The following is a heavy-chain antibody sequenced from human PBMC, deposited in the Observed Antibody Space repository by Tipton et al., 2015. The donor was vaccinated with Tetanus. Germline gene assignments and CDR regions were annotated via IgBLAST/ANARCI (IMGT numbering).Heavy chain of an antibody. V-gene: IGHV4-39*02. CDR2: IYYSGST. J-gene: IGHJ4*02. CDR1: GGSISSSSYY. Sequence: TLSLTCTVSGGSISSSSYYWGWIRQPPGKGLEWIGSIYYSGSTYYNPSLKSRVTISVDTSKNQFSLKLSSVTAADTAVYYCARDAGVRRPLDYWGQGTLVTVSS. CDR3: ARDAGVRRPLDY. D-gene: IGHD2-8*01.